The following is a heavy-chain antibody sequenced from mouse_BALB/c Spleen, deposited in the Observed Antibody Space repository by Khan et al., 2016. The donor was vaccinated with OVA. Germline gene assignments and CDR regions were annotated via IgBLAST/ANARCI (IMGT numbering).Heavy chain of an antibody. V-gene: IGHV1-7*01. J-gene: IGHJ2*01. CDR2: INPSSGYT. Sequence: QVQLQQSGAELAKPGASVKMSCKASGYTFSTYWIHWVKQRPGQGLEWIGYINPSSGYTYYNTRFNDKATLTADKSSRTAYMQLSSLTSEDSAVYYGARDRIDYWGQGTTLTVSS. CDR1: GYTFSTYW. CDR3: ARDRIDY.